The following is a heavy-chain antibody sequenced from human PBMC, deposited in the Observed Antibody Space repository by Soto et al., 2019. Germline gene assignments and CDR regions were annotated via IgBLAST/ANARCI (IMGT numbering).Heavy chain of an antibody. CDR1: GFTFSSYS. Sequence: EVQLVESGGGLVKPGGSLRLSCAASGFTFSSYSMNWVRQAPGKGLEWVSSISSSSSYIYYADSVKGRFTISRDNAKNSLYLQMNSLRAEGTAVYYCARSRKEWELFDYWGQGTLVTVSS. J-gene: IGHJ4*02. V-gene: IGHV3-21*01. CDR3: ARSRKEWELFDY. D-gene: IGHD1-26*01. CDR2: ISSSSSYI.